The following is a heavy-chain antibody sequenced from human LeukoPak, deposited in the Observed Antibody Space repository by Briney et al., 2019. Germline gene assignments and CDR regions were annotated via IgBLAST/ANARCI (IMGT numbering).Heavy chain of an antibody. V-gene: IGHV3-33*06. CDR3: AKDKPSFDAGVIDY. Sequence: PGRSLRLSCAASGFTFSSYGMHWVRQAPGKGLEWVAVIWYDGSNKYYADSVKGRFTISRDNSKNTLYLQMNSLRAEDTAVYYCAKDKPSFDAGVIDYWGQGTLVTVSS. CDR1: GFTFSSYG. J-gene: IGHJ4*02. CDR2: IWYDGSNK. D-gene: IGHD3-16*01.